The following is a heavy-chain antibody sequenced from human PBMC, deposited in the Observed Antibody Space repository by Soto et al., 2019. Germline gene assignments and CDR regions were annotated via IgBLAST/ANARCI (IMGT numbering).Heavy chain of an antibody. J-gene: IGHJ6*02. V-gene: IGHV4-59*01. CDR1: GGSISSYY. CDR3: ESESIAAACTRLGMDV. D-gene: IGHD6-13*01. CDR2: IYYSGST. Sequence: QVQLQESGPGLVKPSETLSLTCTVSGGSISSYYWSWIRQPPGKGLEWIGYIYYSGSTNYNPSLKSRVTISVDTSKNQFSLKLSSVTAADTAVYYCESESIAAACTRLGMDVWGQGTTVTVSS.